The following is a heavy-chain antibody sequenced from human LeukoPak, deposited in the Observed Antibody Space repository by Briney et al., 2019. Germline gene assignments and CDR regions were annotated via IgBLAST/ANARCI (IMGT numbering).Heavy chain of an antibody. CDR1: GGTFSSYA. Sequence: SVKVSCKASGGTFSSYAISWVRQAPGQGLEWMGGIIPIFGTANYAQKFQGRVTITADKSTSTAYMELSSLRSEDTAVYYCARGGSEKRNWFDPWGQGTRVTVSS. J-gene: IGHJ5*02. V-gene: IGHV1-69*06. CDR2: IIPIFGTA. CDR3: ARGGSEKRNWFDP. D-gene: IGHD3-10*01.